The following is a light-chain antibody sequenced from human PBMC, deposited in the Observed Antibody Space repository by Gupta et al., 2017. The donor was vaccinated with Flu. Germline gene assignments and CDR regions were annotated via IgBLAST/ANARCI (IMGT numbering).Light chain of an antibody. J-gene: IGKJ3*01. CDR1: RDVSSNF. V-gene: IGKV3-20*01. Sequence: GTLSLSPGERATISCRASRDVSSNFLSWYQKQPGPANRLLFSEASYRATGTTDRFSGRGSGKEFTTTITSLQDDDVAVYYCQQNGSLPFTFGHGTKVDIK. CDR2: EAS. CDR3: QQNGSLPFT.